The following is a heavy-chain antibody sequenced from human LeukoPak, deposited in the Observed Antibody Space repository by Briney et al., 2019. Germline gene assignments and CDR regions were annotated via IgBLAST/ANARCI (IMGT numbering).Heavy chain of an antibody. CDR3: ARGYYGDYAPVDY. CDR2: ISRSGSAI. J-gene: IGHJ4*02. Sequence: GGSLRLSCAASGFTFSDYYMSWIRQAPGKGLEWVSYISRSGSAIYYADSVKGRFTISRDNAKNSLYLQMNSLRAEDTAVYYCARGYYGDYAPVDYWGQGTLVTVSS. CDR1: GFTFSDYY. D-gene: IGHD4-17*01. V-gene: IGHV3-11*01.